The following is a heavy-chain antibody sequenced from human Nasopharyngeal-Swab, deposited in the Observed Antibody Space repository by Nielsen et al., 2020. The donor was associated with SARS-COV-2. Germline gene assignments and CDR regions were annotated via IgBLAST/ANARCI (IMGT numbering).Heavy chain of an antibody. V-gene: IGHV1-2*02. J-gene: IGHJ3*02. CDR3: AIGLDLLWPTNGPFDI. CDR1: GYTFTGYY. Sequence: ASVKVSCKASGYTFTGYYIHWVRQAPGQGLEWMGWIHPNSGGTNYAQKFQGRVTMTRDTSISTAYMELSRLRSDDTAVYYCAIGLDLLWPTNGPFDIWGQGTMVSISS. CDR2: IHPNSGGT. D-gene: IGHD2-8*01.